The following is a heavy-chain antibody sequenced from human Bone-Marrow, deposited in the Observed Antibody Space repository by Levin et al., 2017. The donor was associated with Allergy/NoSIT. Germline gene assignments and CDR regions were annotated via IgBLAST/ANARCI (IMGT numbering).Heavy chain of an antibody. CDR1: GFTFSSYS. V-gene: IGHV3-48*04. J-gene: IGHJ4*02. D-gene: IGHD6-13*01. Sequence: GESLKISCAASGFTFSSYSMNWVRQAPGKGLEWVSYLSSSSSTLYYADSVKGRFTISRDNAKNLLYLQMDSLTADDTAMYYCARDRSVGPVSSQLYYFDSWGQGTLVTVS. CDR3: ARDRSVGPVSSQLYYFDS. CDR2: LSSSSSTL.